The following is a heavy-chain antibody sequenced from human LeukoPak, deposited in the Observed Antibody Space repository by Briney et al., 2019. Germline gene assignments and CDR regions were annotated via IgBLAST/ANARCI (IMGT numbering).Heavy chain of an antibody. Sequence: GGSLRLSCAASGFTFSTFAMSWVRQDPGRGVEWVSSITGAGDTTYYPESVKGRFTISRDNSKNTLYLQMNSLRVEDTALYFCVRDRNYYEALQRSYWGQGTLVTVSS. CDR1: GFTFSTFA. CDR3: VRDRNYYEALQRSY. CDR2: ITGAGDTT. V-gene: IGHV3-23*01. J-gene: IGHJ4*02. D-gene: IGHD3-3*01.